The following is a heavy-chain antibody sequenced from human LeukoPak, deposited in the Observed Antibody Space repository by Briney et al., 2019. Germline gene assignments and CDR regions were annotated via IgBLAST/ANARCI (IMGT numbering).Heavy chain of an antibody. D-gene: IGHD3-10*01. V-gene: IGHV4-61*08. CDR2: IYYSGST. CDR1: GGSISSGDYY. Sequence: PSETLSLTCTVSGGSISSGDYYWSWIRQPPGKGLEWIGYIYYSGSTNYNPSLKSRVTISVDTSKNQFSLKLSSVTAADTAVYYCARWVGSYWVFDYWGQGTLVTVSS. CDR3: ARWVGSYWVFDY. J-gene: IGHJ4*02.